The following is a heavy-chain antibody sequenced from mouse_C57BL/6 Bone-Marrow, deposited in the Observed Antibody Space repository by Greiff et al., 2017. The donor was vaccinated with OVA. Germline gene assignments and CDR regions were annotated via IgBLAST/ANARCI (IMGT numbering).Heavy chain of an antibody. Sequence: EVKVVESGGGLVKPGGSLKLSCAASGFTFSSYAMSWVRQTPEKRLEWVATISDGGSYTYYPDNVKGRFTISRDNAKNNLYLQMSHLKSEDTAMYYCARDSGSGYGRYFDVWGTGTTVTVSS. J-gene: IGHJ1*03. CDR1: GFTFSSYA. D-gene: IGHD1-1*01. V-gene: IGHV5-4*01. CDR3: ARDSGSGYGRYFDV. CDR2: ISDGGSYT.